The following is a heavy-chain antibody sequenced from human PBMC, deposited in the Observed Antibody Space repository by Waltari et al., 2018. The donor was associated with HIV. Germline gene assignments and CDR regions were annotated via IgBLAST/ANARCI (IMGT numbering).Heavy chain of an antibody. D-gene: IGHD3-16*01. CDR3: ARDRGGLRQPLDY. CDR1: GFTVSRFG. V-gene: IGHV3-33*01. J-gene: IGHJ4*02. Sequence: QVQLVESGGGVVQPGRSLRLSCAAAGFTVSRFGMHWVRQAPGKGLEWVSVIWFDGSKKFYADSVKGRFTISRDNSKNIVHLQMNSLRAEDTALYYCARDRGGLRQPLDYWGQGTLVTVSS. CDR2: IWFDGSKK.